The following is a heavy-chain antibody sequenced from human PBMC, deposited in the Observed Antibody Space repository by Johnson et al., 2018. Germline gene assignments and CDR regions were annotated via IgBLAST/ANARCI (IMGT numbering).Heavy chain of an antibody. Sequence: QVQLVQSGGGVVQPGRSLRLSCAASGFTFSNYGLHWVRQAPGKGLEWVAVISYDGSNKYYADSVKGRFTISRDNSKNTLYLQMNSLRAEDTAVYYWARVQIPGGGPSSFDIWGQGTMVTVSS. CDR2: ISYDGSNK. CDR3: ARVQIPGGGPSSFDI. V-gene: IGHV3-30*03. CDR1: GFTFSNYG. J-gene: IGHJ3*02. D-gene: IGHD2-21*01.